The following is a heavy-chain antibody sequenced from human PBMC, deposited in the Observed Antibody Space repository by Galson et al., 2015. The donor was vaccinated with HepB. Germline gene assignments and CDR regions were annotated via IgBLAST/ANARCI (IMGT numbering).Heavy chain of an antibody. CDR2: ISYDGTDK. J-gene: IGHJ3*02. Sequence: SLRLSCAVSGFTFTNYALHWVRQAPGRGLEWVAVISYDGTDKYYADPVKGRFTISRDTSKNTLYLQMNSLRAEDTAVYYCARDLRHAFDIWGQGTMVTVSS. V-gene: IGHV3-30*04. CDR3: ARDLRHAFDI. CDR1: GFTFTNYA.